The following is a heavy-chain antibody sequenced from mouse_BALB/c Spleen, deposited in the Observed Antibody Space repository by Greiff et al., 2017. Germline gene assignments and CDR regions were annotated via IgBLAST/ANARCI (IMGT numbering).Heavy chain of an antibody. CDR1: GFSLTSYG. J-gene: IGHJ3*01. CDR2: IWRGGST. D-gene: IGHD1-1*01. V-gene: IGHV2-5-1*01. Sequence: QVQLQQSGPSLVQPSQSLSITCTVSGFSLTSYGVHWVRQSPGKGLEWLGVIWRGGSTDYNAAFMSRLSITKDNSKSQVFFKMNSLQADDTAIYYCAKKGDYYYGSSYLWFAYWGQGTLVTVSA. CDR3: AKKGDYYYGSSYLWFAY.